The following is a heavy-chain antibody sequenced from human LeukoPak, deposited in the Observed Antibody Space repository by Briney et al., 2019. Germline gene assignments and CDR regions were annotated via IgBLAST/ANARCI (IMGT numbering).Heavy chain of an antibody. CDR2: TSYDGSNK. V-gene: IGHV3-30-3*01. J-gene: IGHJ5*02. CDR3: ARDLMQGDIVVVPAAMGEGFSFDP. CDR1: GFTFSSYA. D-gene: IGHD2-2*01. Sequence: GGSLRLSCAASGFTFSSYAMHWVRQAPGKGLEWVAVTSYDGSNKYYADSVKGRFTISRDNSKNTLYLQMNSLRAEDTAVYYCARDLMQGDIVVVPAAMGEGFSFDPWGQGTLVTVSS.